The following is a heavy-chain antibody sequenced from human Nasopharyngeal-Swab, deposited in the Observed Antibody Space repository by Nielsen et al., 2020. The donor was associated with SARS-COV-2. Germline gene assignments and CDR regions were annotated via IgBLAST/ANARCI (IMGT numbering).Heavy chain of an antibody. J-gene: IGHJ6*02. CDR2: ISAYNGKT. Sequence: ASVNVSCKASGYTFTSYGISWVRQAPGQGLDWVGWISAYNGKTNYAQKLQGRVTMTTDTSTSTAYMELRSLRSDDTAVYYCARDEQTWMIAARLGGDGYYYGMDVWGQGTTVTVSS. CDR3: ARDEQTWMIAARLGGDGYYYGMDV. D-gene: IGHD6-6*01. CDR1: GYTFTSYG. V-gene: IGHV1-18*01.